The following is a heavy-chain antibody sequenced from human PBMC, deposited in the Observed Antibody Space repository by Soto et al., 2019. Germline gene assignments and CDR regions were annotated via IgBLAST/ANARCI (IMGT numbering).Heavy chain of an antibody. CDR2: IYYSGST. Sequence: QGQLQESGPGLVKPSPTLSRTCTVSGGSIRSGSYYWSWIRQLPGKGLEWIGYIYYSGSTYYNPALKSRVTKSEDRAKNQFSQKLNSVTAGGTAVYYCATRTDYYYGSGSRGGMDVWGQGNTVTVAS. CDR3: ATRTDYYYGSGSRGGMDV. CDR1: GGSIRSGSYY. D-gene: IGHD3-10*01. V-gene: IGHV4-31*03. J-gene: IGHJ6*02.